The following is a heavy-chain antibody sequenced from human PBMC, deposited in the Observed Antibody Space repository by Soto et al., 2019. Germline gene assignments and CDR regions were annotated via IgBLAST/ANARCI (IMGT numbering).Heavy chain of an antibody. J-gene: IGHJ4*02. CDR3: ARDQRLDY. D-gene: IGHD1-1*01. V-gene: IGHV3-30-3*01. Sequence: QVQLVESGGGVVQPGRSLRLSCAASGFTFSSYAMHWVRQAPGKGLEWVAVISYDGSNKCYADSVKGRFTISRDNSKNTLYLQMNSLRAEDTAVYYCARDQRLDYWGQGTLVTVSS. CDR1: GFTFSSYA. CDR2: ISYDGSNK.